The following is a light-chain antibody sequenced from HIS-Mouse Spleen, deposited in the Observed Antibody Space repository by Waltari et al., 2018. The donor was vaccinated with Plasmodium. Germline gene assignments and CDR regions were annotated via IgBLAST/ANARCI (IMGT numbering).Light chain of an antibody. V-gene: IGKV3-15*01. CDR2: GAS. J-gene: IGKJ3*01. Sequence: EIVITQSPATLLVSPGEEATISCRASQSVSSNLAWYQQKPGQAPRLLIYGASTRATGIPARFSGSGSGTEFTLTISSLQSEDFAVYYCQQYNNWSFTFGPGTKVDIK. CDR3: QQYNNWSFT. CDR1: QSVSSN.